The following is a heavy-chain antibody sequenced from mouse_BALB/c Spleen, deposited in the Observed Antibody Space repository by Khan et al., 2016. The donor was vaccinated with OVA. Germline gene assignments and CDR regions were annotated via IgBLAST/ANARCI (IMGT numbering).Heavy chain of an antibody. CDR2: INTYTGEP. Sequence: QIQLVQSGPELKKPGETVKISCKASGYTFTNYGMNWVKQVPGKGLKWMGWINTYTGEPTYADDFKGRFAFSLESSASTAYLQINNLKNEDTATYFCTSGGYWYFDVWGAGTTVTVSS. V-gene: IGHV9-3-1*01. CDR3: TSGGYWYFDV. D-gene: IGHD1-1*02. J-gene: IGHJ1*01. CDR1: GYTFTNYG.